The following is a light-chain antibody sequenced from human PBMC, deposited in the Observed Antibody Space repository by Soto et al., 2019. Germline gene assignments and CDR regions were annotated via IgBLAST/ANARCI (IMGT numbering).Light chain of an antibody. CDR3: QQSYSTPWT. J-gene: IGKJ1*01. V-gene: IGKV1-39*01. CDR1: QSITNY. CDR2: AAS. Sequence: DIQMTQSPSSLSASVGDRVTITCWASQSITNYLNWYQQKPGKAPKLLIYAASSLQSGVPSRFSGSESGTDFTLSISSLQPEDFATYYCQQSYSTPWTFDQGTKVEIK.